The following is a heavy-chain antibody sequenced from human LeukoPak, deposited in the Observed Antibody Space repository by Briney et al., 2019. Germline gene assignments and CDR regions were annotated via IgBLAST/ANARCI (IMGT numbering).Heavy chain of an antibody. J-gene: IGHJ4*02. CDR2: INPNNGYT. Sequence: ASVKVSCKSSGYTFTTYGITWVRQAPGQGLEYMGWINPNNGYTNYAQNFQGILTMTTHTPTSTAYMELRSLRSDDTAMYYCATGSAYHHDYWGQGTLVTVSS. V-gene: IGHV1-18*01. CDR1: GYTFTTYG. D-gene: IGHD2-15*01. CDR3: ATGSAYHHDY.